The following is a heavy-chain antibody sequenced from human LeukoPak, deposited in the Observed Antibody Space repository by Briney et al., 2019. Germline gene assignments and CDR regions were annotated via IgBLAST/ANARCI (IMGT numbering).Heavy chain of an antibody. CDR2: MNPNSGNT. V-gene: IGHV1-8*01. Sequence: ASVKVSCKASGYTFTSYDINWVRQATGQGLEWMGWMNPNSGNTGYAQKFQGRVTMTRNTSISTAYMELSSLRSEDTAVYYYARGREYQLLISMDVWGQGTTVTVSS. J-gene: IGHJ6*02. CDR3: ARGREYQLLISMDV. CDR1: GYTFTSYD. D-gene: IGHD2-2*01.